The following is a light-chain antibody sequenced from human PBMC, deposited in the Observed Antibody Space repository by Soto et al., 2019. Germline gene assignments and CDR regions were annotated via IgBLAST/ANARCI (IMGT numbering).Light chain of an antibody. V-gene: IGLV2-8*01. CDR3: CTDAGSYKV. J-gene: IGLJ1*01. CDR1: SSDVGGYNY. CDR2: HVR. Sequence: QSVLAQPPSASGYPGQSVTISCTGTSSDVGGYNYVSWYQQHPGKAPKLLIYHVRKRPSRVPDRFSGSKSGNTASLTISGLQAEDEADYYCCTDAGSYKVFGIGTKVTVL.